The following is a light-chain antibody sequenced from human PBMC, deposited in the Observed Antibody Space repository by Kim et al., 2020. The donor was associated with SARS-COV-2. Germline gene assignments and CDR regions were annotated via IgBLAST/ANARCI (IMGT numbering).Light chain of an antibody. CDR2: GKN. Sequence: LGQKFRITCQGNSLRNYYSSWYQQKPGQAPVLVIYGKNNRPSGIPDRFSGSSSGNTASLTITGAQGADEADYYCNSRDSSGNHVVFGGGTQLTVL. J-gene: IGLJ2*01. CDR3: NSRDSSGNHVV. V-gene: IGLV3-19*01. CDR1: SLRNYY.